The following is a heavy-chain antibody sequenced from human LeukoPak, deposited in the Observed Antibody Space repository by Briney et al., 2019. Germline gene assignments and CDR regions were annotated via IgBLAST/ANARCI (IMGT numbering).Heavy chain of an antibody. D-gene: IGHD3-10*01. Sequence: GGSLRLSCAASGFTFSSYAMSWVRQAPEKGLEWVSAIRGSGTSTYYADSVKGRFTISRDNSENTLYLQMNGLTAEDTAMYYCARDSYQDYYGRFDPWGQGTLVIVSS. V-gene: IGHV3-23*01. CDR2: IRGSGTST. CDR3: ARDSYQDYYGRFDP. CDR1: GFTFSSYA. J-gene: IGHJ5*02.